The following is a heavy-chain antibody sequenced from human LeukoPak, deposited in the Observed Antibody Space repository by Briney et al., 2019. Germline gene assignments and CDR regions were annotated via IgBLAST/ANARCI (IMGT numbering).Heavy chain of an antibody. J-gene: IGHJ6*03. Sequence: GESLKISCHASGYSFTSYWIGWVRQMPGKGLAWMGIIYPGDSETTYSPPFQGHITISADRSINTAYLQWTNLKASDTAMYYCARITEAYYDFWSGAPRKHYMDVWGKGTTVTVSS. CDR1: GYSFTSYW. CDR3: ARITEAYYDFWSGAPRKHYMDV. V-gene: IGHV5-51*01. D-gene: IGHD3-3*01. CDR2: IYPGDSET.